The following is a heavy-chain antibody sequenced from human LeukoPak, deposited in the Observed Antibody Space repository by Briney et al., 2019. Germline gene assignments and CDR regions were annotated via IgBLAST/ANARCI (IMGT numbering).Heavy chain of an antibody. Sequence: GGSLRLSCAASGFTFSSYAMNWVRQAPGKGLEWVSTISDDGGSTYYADSVKGRFTISRDNSKDTLFLQMDSLRVEDTAVYYCARKIAATGIFPFDYWGQGTLVTVSS. V-gene: IGHV3-23*01. D-gene: IGHD6-13*01. CDR2: ISDDGGST. CDR3: ARKIAATGIFPFDY. CDR1: GFTFSSYA. J-gene: IGHJ4*02.